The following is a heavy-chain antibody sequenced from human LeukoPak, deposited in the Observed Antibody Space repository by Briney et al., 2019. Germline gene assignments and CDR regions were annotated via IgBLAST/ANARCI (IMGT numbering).Heavy chain of an antibody. J-gene: IGHJ3*02. CDR3: AKECGITGTPGAFDI. Sequence: QASETLSLTCTVSGGSISSYDWSWIRQPPGKGLEWVSAISGSGGSTYYADSVKGRFTISRDNSKNTLYLQMNSLRAEDTAVYYCAKECGITGTPGAFDIWGQGTMVTVSS. CDR2: ISGSGGST. D-gene: IGHD1-7*01. V-gene: IGHV3-23*01. CDR1: GGSISSYD.